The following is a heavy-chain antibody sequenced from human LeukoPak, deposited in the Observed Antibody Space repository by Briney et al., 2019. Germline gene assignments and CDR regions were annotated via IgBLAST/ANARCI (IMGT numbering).Heavy chain of an antibody. CDR3: AKEISLNDAFDI. J-gene: IGHJ3*02. D-gene: IGHD2-15*01. CDR2: IWYDGNK. V-gene: IGHV3-33*06. Sequence: GRSLRLSCAASGFTFSSYGMHWVRQAPGKGLERVAIIWYDGNKYYADSVKGRFTISRDNSKNTLYLQINSLRAEDTAMYYCAKEISLNDAFDIWGQGTMVTVSS. CDR1: GFTFSSYG.